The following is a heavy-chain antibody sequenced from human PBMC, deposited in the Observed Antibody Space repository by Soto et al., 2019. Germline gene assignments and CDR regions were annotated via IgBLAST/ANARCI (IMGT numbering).Heavy chain of an antibody. CDR2: ISWDGGST. CDR1: GFTFDDYT. J-gene: IGHJ6*02. Sequence: GGSLRLSCAASGFTFDDYTMHWVRQAPGKGLEWVSLISWDGGSTYYADSVKGRFTISRDNSKNSLYLQMNSLRTEDTALYYCAKDIRDSGYDSNGMDVWGQGTTVTVSS. V-gene: IGHV3-43*01. D-gene: IGHD5-12*01. CDR3: AKDIRDSGYDSNGMDV.